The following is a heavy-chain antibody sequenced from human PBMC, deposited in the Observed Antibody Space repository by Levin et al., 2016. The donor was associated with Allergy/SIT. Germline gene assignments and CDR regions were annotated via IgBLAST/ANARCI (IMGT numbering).Heavy chain of an antibody. CDR1: GGTFSSYA. CDR2: IIPIFGTA. CDR3: ARDLSYYDSRHFAVSNLQFDY. D-gene: IGHD3-22*01. J-gene: IGHJ4*02. V-gene: IGHV1-69*13. Sequence: SVKVSCKASGGTFSSYAISWVRQAPGQGLEWMGGIIPIFGTANYAQKFQGRVTITADESTSTAYMELSSLRSEDTAVYYCARDLSYYDSRHFAVSNLQFDYWGQGTLVTVSS.